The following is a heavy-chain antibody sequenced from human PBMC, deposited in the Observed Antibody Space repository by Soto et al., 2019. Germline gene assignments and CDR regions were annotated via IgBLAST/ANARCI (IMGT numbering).Heavy chain of an antibody. CDR3: AREPPSELWYYYYGMDV. CDR2: ISAYNGNT. J-gene: IGHJ6*02. CDR1: GYTFTSYG. D-gene: IGHD1-7*01. V-gene: IGHV1-18*01. Sequence: QVQLVQSGAEVKKPGASVKVSCKASGYTFTSYGISWVRQAPGQGLEWMGWISAYNGNTNYAQKLQGRVTMTTDTSTSTAYMELRSLRSDDTAVYYCAREPPSELWYYYYGMDVWGQGTTVTVSS.